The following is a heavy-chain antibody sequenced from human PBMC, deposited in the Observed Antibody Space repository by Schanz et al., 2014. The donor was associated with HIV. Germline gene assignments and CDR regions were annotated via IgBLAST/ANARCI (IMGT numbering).Heavy chain of an antibody. CDR2: ISHDGSNK. V-gene: IGHV3-30*03. CDR3: ARDWRPNYDFWSGSIGVIGMDV. J-gene: IGHJ6*02. Sequence: QVELVESGGGVVQPGRSLTLSCAASGFTFSAFGMVWVRQAPGKGLEWVSVISHDGSNKYYGDSVKGRFIISRDNSKNTLYLQMNSLRDEDTAVYYCARDWRPNYDFWSGSIGVIGMDVWGQGTTVTVSS. D-gene: IGHD3-3*01. CDR1: GFTFSAFG.